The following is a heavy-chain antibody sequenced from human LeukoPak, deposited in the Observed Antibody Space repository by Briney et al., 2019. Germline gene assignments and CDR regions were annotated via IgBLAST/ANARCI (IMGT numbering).Heavy chain of an antibody. Sequence: PGGSLRLSCAASGFTFSSYSMNWVRQAPGKGLEWVSSISSSSSYIYYADSVKGRFTISRDNAKNSLYLQMNSLRAEDTAVYYCARVPMGYDILTGYYTWLDYWGQGTLVTVSS. J-gene: IGHJ4*02. CDR3: ARVPMGYDILTGYYTWLDY. D-gene: IGHD3-9*01. V-gene: IGHV3-21*01. CDR1: GFTFSSYS. CDR2: ISSSSSYI.